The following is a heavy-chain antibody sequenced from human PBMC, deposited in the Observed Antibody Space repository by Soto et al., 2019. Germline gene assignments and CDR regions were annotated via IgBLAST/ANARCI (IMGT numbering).Heavy chain of an antibody. V-gene: IGHV3-33*01. J-gene: IGHJ4*02. CDR3: AREYSSGWYRGNFDY. Sequence: QVQLVESWGGVVQPGRSLRLSCAASGFTFSSYGMHWVRQAPGKGLEWVAVIWYDGSNKYYADSVKGRFTISRDNSKNTLYLQMNSLRAEDTAVYYCAREYSSGWYRGNFDYWGQGTLVTVSS. CDR1: GFTFSSYG. CDR2: IWYDGSNK. D-gene: IGHD6-19*01.